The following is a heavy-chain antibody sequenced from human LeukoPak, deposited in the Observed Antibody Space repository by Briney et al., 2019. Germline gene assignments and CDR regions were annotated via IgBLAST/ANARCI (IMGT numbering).Heavy chain of an antibody. CDR3: ARSDSGQIDY. V-gene: IGHV3-74*01. CDR2: INSDGSST. J-gene: IGHJ4*02. CDR1: GFTLSSHW. D-gene: IGHD5-12*01. Sequence: GGSLRLSCATSGFTLSSHWMDWVRQAPGKGMVWVSRINSDGSSTTYADSVKGRFTISRDNAKNTLYLQMNSLRAEDTALYYCARSDSGQIDYWGQGTVVSVSS.